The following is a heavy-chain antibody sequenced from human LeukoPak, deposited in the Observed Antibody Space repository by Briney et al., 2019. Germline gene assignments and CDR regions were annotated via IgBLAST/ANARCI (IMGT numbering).Heavy chain of an antibody. J-gene: IGHJ6*02. D-gene: IGHD3-10*01. Sequence: GGSLRLSCAASGFTFSNYWMHWVRQAPGKGPVRVSRIDSDGNSIRYTDSVKGRFTISRDNAKNTLYLQMNSLRAEDTAVYYCSRRGPGYGKDVWGQGTTVTVSS. CDR1: GFTFSNYW. CDR2: IDSDGNSI. CDR3: SRRGPGYGKDV. V-gene: IGHV3-74*01.